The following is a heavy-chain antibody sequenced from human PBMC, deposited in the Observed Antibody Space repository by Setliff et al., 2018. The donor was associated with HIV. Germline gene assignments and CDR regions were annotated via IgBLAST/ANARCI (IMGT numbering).Heavy chain of an antibody. CDR2: VFPDDADT. D-gene: IGHD3-10*01. CDR3: ARSMGFKATTRLDF. V-gene: IGHV5-51*01. CDR1: GYSFTTLW. Sequence: PGESLKISCQASGYSFTTLWIAWVRQMPGKGLEWMGMVFPDDADTRYSPSFQGQVSMSADKSINTAYLQWSSLKASDTAVYYCARSMGFKATTRLDFWGPGTRGTV. J-gene: IGHJ4*02.